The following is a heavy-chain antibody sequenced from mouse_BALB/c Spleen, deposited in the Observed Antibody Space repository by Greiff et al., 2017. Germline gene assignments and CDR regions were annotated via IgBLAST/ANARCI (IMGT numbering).Heavy chain of an antibody. Sequence: VMLVESGPGLVAPSQSLSITCTVSGFSLSRYSVHWVRQPPGKGLEWLGMIWGGGSTDYNSALKSRLSISKDNSKSQVFLKMNSLQTDDTAMYYCARRGYDGAWFAYWGQGTLVTVSA. CDR1: GFSLSRYS. CDR3: ARRGYDGAWFAY. CDR2: IWGGGST. V-gene: IGHV2-6-4*01. J-gene: IGHJ3*01. D-gene: IGHD2-14*01.